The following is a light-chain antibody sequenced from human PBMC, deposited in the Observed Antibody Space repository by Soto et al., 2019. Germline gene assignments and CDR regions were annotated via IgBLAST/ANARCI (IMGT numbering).Light chain of an antibody. CDR3: QQHDNFPLT. Sequence: DIQMTQSPSSLSASVGDRVTITCRASQGIANDLAWFQQKPGQVPKLLIYAASTLKSGVPSRFSGSGSGTDFTLTISSLQPEDVATYYCQQHDNFPLTFGPGTKVDIK. CDR1: QGIAND. J-gene: IGKJ3*01. CDR2: AAS. V-gene: IGKV1-27*01.